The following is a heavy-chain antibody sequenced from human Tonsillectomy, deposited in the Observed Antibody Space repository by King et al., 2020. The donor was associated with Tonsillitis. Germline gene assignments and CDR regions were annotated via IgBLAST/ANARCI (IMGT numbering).Heavy chain of an antibody. D-gene: IGHD3-16*01. CDR1: GGSISSYY. J-gene: IGHJ4*02. V-gene: IGHV4-59*01. Sequence: QLQESGPGLVKPSETLSLTCSVSGGSISSYYWNWIRQPPGKGLEWMGNIYYSGNTNYNPSLKSRVTISLDTSKNQFSLKLLSVTAADTAVYYCAGGGGWLPDSWGQGPLVPVSS. CDR2: IYYSGNT. CDR3: AGGGGWLPDS.